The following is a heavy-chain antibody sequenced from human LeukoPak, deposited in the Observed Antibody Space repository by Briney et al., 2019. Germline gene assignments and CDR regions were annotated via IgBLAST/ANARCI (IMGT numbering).Heavy chain of an antibody. V-gene: IGHV4-59*01. J-gene: IGHJ4*02. CDR2: IFYSGST. CDR3: ARGTRSSGLYY. CDR1: GGSMFSYY. Sequence: SETLSLTCTVSGGSMFSYYWSWIRQPPGKGLEWIGYIFYSGSTNYNPSLKSRVTMSVDRSKNQFSLKLSSLTAADTAVYYCARGTRSSGLYYWGQGTLVTVSS. D-gene: IGHD3-10*01.